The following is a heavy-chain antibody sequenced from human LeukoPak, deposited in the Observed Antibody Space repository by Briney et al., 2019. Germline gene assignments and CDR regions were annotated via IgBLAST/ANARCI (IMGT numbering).Heavy chain of an antibody. V-gene: IGHV1-69*04. CDR1: GGISTTYA. D-gene: IGHD3-10*01. Sequence: GASVKVSCKTSGGISTTYAITWVRQAPGQGLEWMGRIIPNLGIVTLAQKFQGKVAIVADKSTTTAYMELTRLTSDDTAVYYCAGSPPFLPPGTLDHWGQGTLVIVSS. J-gene: IGHJ4*02. CDR3: AGSPPFLPPGTLDH. CDR2: IIPNLGIV.